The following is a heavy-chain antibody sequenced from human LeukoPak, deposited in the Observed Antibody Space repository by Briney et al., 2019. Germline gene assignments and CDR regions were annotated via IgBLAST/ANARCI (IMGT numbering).Heavy chain of an antibody. V-gene: IGHV1-46*01. Sequence: ASVKVSCKASGYTFTSYYMHWVRQAPGQGLEWMGIINPSGGSTSYAQKFQGRVTMTRDTSTSTAYMELRSLRSDDTAVYYCAGVPLLWFGELFPGGGAFDIWGQGTMVTVSS. CDR1: GYTFTSYY. D-gene: IGHD3-10*01. J-gene: IGHJ3*02. CDR2: INPSGGST. CDR3: AGVPLLWFGELFPGGGAFDI.